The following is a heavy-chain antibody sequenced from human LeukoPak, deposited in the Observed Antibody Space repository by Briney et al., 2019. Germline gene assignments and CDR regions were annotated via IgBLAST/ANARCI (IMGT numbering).Heavy chain of an antibody. Sequence: SETLSLTCAVYGGSFSGYYWSWIRQPPGKGLEWIGEINHSGSTNYNPSLKSRVTISVDTSKNQFSLKLSSVTAADSAVYYCARLPYYYDSSGYYYFSFDYWGQGTLVTVSS. CDR1: GGSFSGYY. CDR2: INHSGST. CDR3: ARLPYYYDSSGYYYFSFDY. J-gene: IGHJ4*02. D-gene: IGHD3-22*01. V-gene: IGHV4-34*01.